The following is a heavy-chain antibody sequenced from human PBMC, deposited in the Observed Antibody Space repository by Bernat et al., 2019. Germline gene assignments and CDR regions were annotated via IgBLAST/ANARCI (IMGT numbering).Heavy chain of an antibody. CDR2: IYSGGST. CDR1: GFTVSSNY. D-gene: IGHD5-12*01. CDR3: AKDEDTSGYAKGVDAFDI. J-gene: IGHJ3*02. V-gene: IGHV3-66*01. Sequence: EVQLVESGGGLVQPGGSLRLSCAASGFTVSSNYMSWVRQAPGKGLEWVSVIYSGGSTYYADSVKGRFTISRDNSKNTLYLQMNSLRAEDTAVYYCAKDEDTSGYAKGVDAFDIWGQGTMVTVSS.